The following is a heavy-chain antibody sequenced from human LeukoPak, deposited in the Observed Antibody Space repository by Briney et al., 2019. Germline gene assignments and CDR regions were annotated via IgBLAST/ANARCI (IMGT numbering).Heavy chain of an antibody. CDR3: EKDRSSGPDY. V-gene: IGHV3-43*02. CDR1: GFIFKNYA. D-gene: IGHD3-22*01. CDR2: ISGDGFNT. Sequence: GGSLRLSCAASGFIFKNYAMHWVRQAPGKGLEWVSLISGDGFNTYYGDSVRGRFTISRDNSKQSLNLQMNSLRTEDTAMYYCEKDRSSGPDYWGQAPWSPSPQ. J-gene: IGHJ4*01.